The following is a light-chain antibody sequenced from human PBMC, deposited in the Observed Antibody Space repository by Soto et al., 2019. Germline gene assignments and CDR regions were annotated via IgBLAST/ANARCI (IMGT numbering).Light chain of an antibody. Sequence: DIQMTQSPSTLSGSVGDRVTITCRASQTISSWLARYQQKPGKAPKLLIYKASTLKSGVPSRFSGSGSGTEFTLTISSLQPDDYATYYCQRYNAYPLTIGGGTKVDI. V-gene: IGKV1-5*03. CDR1: QTISSW. J-gene: IGKJ4*01. CDR3: QRYNAYPLT. CDR2: KAS.